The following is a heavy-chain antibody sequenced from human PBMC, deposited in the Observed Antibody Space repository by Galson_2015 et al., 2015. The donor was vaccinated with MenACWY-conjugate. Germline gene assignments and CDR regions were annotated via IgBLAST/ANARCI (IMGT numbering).Heavy chain of an antibody. V-gene: IGHV4-31*03. CDR2: IYYGGSS. Sequence: TLSLTCTVSGGSISTSGYYWSWIRQHPGKGLEWIGDIYYGGSSNYNPSLKSRVTISVDTSKNQFSLKLSSVTATDTAVYYCARDTNIAVSRSDTFDVWGQGTLVTVSS. D-gene: IGHD6-19*01. J-gene: IGHJ3*01. CDR3: ARDTNIAVSRSDTFDV. CDR1: GGSISTSGYY.